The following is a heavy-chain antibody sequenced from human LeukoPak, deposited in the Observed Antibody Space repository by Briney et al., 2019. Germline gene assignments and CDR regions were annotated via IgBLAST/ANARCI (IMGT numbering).Heavy chain of an antibody. J-gene: IGHJ4*02. V-gene: IGHV3-15*01. Sequence: AGGSLRLSCAASGFTFSNAWMSWVRQAPGKGLEWVGRIKSKTDGGTTDYAAPVKGRFTISRDNSKNTLYLQMNSLRAEDTAVYYCTRLLSSYYFDYWGQGTLVTVSS. D-gene: IGHD3-10*01. CDR1: GFTFSNAW. CDR2: IKSKTDGGTT. CDR3: TRLLSSYYFDY.